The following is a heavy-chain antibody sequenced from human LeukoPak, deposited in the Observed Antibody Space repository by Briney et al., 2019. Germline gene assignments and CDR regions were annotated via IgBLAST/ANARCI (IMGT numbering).Heavy chain of an antibody. Sequence: PSETLSLTCTVSGGSISSYYWSWIRQPAGKGLEWIGRIYTSGSTNYNPSLKSRVTMPVDTSKNQFSLKLSSVTAADTAVYYCASSPYSSSFDYWGQGTLVTVSS. V-gene: IGHV4-4*07. D-gene: IGHD6-19*01. CDR1: GGSISSYY. CDR2: IYTSGST. CDR3: ASSPYSSSFDY. J-gene: IGHJ4*02.